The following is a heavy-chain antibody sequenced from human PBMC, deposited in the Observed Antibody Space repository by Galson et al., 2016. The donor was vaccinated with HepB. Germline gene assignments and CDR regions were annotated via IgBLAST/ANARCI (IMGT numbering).Heavy chain of an antibody. CDR1: GFTFSSYG. Sequence: SLRLSCAASGFTFSSYGMHWVRQAPGKGLEWVALIWYDGNNKYYADSVKGRFTISRDNSKNTLNLQMNSLRAEDTSVYYCARERPDIAVAAIDYWCQGTLVTVSS. CDR2: IWYDGNNK. J-gene: IGHJ4*02. V-gene: IGHV3-33*01. CDR3: ARERPDIAVAAIDY. D-gene: IGHD6-19*01.